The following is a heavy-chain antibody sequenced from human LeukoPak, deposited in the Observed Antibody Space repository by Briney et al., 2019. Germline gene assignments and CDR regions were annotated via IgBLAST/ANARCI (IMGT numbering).Heavy chain of an antibody. D-gene: IGHD3-16*02. CDR3: ARDSVWGSYRYTFDY. Sequence: SETLSLTCTVSGGSISSYYWSWIRQPAGKGLEWIGRIYTSGSTNYNPSLKSRVTMSVDTSKNQFSLKLSSVTAADTAVYYCARDSVWGSYRYTFDYWGQGTLVTVSS. CDR2: IYTSGST. CDR1: GGSISSYY. J-gene: IGHJ4*02. V-gene: IGHV4-4*07.